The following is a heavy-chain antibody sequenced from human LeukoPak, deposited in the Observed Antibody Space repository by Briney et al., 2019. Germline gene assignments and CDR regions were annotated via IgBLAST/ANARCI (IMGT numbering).Heavy chain of an antibody. CDR2: ISPSGST. Sequence: SETLSLTCAVYGGSFSGYSWNWIRQPPGKGLEWIGEISPSGSTNYNPSLKSRVTISVDTSKNQFSLKLSSVTAADTAVYYCARHPYYYESSGYYHYFDYWGQGTLVTVSS. CDR1: GGSFSGYS. V-gene: IGHV4-34*01. CDR3: ARHPYYYESSGYYHYFDY. J-gene: IGHJ4*02. D-gene: IGHD3-22*01.